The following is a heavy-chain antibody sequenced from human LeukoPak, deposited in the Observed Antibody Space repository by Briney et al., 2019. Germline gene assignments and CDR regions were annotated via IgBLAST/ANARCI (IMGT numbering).Heavy chain of an antibody. CDR2: FYSDGST. J-gene: IGHJ4*02. Sequence: GGSLRLSCAASGFSVGSTYMSWVRHAPGKGLEWVSTFYSDGSTYYADSVRGRFTISRDSSNNTVSLQMNSLRAEDTAIYYCAGNPILYCGGDCYSDWGQGTLVTVSS. V-gene: IGHV3-66*01. D-gene: IGHD2-21*02. CDR1: GFSVGSTY. CDR3: AGNPILYCGGDCYSD.